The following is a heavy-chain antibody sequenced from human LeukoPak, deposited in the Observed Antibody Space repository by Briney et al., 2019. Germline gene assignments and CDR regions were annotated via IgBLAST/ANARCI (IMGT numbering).Heavy chain of an antibody. CDR2: MNPNSGNT. CDR1: GYTFTSYD. D-gene: IGHD6-13*01. Sequence: ASVKVSCKASGYTFTSYDINWVRQATGQGLEWMGWMNPNSGNTGYAQKFQGRVTITRNTSISTAYMELSSLRSEDTAVYYCARNPLAAAGPAGYYMDVWGKGTTVTVSS. CDR3: ARNPLAAAGPAGYYMDV. V-gene: IGHV1-8*03. J-gene: IGHJ6*03.